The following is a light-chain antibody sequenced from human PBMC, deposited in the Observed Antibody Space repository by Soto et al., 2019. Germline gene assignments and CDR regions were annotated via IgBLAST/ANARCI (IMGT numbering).Light chain of an antibody. Sequence: DIQMTQSPSSLSASVGDRVTITCRASQSISSYLNWYQQKPGTAPKLRIYAASSLQSVVPSRFSGSGSGTDFTLTISSLQPEDFATYYCQQSYSTPRTFGQGTNVDIK. CDR3: QQSYSTPRT. CDR2: AAS. J-gene: IGKJ1*01. V-gene: IGKV1-39*01. CDR1: QSISSY.